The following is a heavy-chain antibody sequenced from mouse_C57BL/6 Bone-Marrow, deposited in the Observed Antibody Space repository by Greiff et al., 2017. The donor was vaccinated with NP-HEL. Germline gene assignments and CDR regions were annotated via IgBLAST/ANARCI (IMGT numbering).Heavy chain of an antibody. D-gene: IGHD4-1*01. CDR3: VHWDGKNLFDY. CDR2: IDPEDGET. V-gene: IGHV14-2*01. Sequence: EVNVVESGAELVKPGASVKLSCTASGFNIKDYYMHWVKQRTEQGLEWIGRIDPEDGETKYAPKFQGKATITADTSSNTAYLQLSSLTSEDTAVYYCVHWDGKNLFDYWGQGTTLTVSS. J-gene: IGHJ2*01. CDR1: GFNIKDYY.